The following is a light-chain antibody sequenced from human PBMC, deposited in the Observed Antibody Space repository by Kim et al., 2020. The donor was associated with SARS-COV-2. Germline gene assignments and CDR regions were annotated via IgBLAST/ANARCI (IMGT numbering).Light chain of an antibody. CDR1: KLGDKY. CDR3: QAWDSSTVV. J-gene: IGLJ2*01. CDR2: QDS. Sequence: SELTQPPSVSVSPGQTASITCYGDKLGDKYACWYQQKPGQSPVLVIYQDSKRPSGIPERFSGSNSGNTATLTISGTQAMDEADYYCQAWDSSTVVFGGGTKLTVL. V-gene: IGLV3-1*01.